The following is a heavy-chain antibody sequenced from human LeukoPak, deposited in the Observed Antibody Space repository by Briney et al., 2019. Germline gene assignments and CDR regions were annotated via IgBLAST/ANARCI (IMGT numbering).Heavy chain of an antibody. J-gene: IGHJ4*02. D-gene: IGHD3-22*01. CDR1: GFTFNNYA. CDR2: ISGSGRNT. CDR3: ARLRGYYYESSDYCAEY. Sequence: GGSLRLSCAASGFTFNNYAMSWVRQAPGKGLEWVSAISGSGRNTYYADSVKGRFTISRDSSKNTMYVQMNSLRAEDTAIYYCARLRGYYYESSDYCAEYWGQGTLVSVSS. V-gene: IGHV3-23*01.